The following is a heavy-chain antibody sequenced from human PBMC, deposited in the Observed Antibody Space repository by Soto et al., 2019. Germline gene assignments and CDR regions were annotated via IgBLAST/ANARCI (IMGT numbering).Heavy chain of an antibody. V-gene: IGHV5-10-1*01. J-gene: IGHJ4*02. CDR1: GYSFAGYW. Sequence: GESRKISCKGSGYSFAGYWITWVRQKPGKGLGGIGRIDPIDSKTYYSPSFRGHATISATKSITTVFLQCSSLSASDTAMYYCATQIYGSDTGPYFPYYFHSWGQGTPVTVSS. CDR2: IDPIDSKT. D-gene: IGHD3-10*01. CDR3: ATQIYGSDTGPYFPYYFHS.